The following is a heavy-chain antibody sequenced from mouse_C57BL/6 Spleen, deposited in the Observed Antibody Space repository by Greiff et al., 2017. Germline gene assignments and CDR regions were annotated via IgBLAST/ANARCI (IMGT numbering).Heavy chain of an antibody. D-gene: IGHD2-3*01. J-gene: IGHJ1*03. CDR2: IRSKSSNYAT. Sequence: EVQRVESGGGLVQPKGSLKLSCAASGFTFNTYAMHWVRQAPGKGLEWVARIRSKSSNYATYYADSVKDRFTISRDDSQSMLYLQMNNLKTEDTDMYYCVRDIGYSWYFDVWGTGTTVTVSS. CDR3: VRDIGYSWYFDV. CDR1: GFTFNTYA. V-gene: IGHV10-3*01.